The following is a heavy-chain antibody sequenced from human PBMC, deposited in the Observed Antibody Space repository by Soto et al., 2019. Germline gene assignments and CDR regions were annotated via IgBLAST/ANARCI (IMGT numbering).Heavy chain of an antibody. CDR1: GFTFRTNA. Sequence: LRLSCAASGFTFRTNAMHWVLQAPGKGLEWVAVISYDGNNKYYADSVKGRFTISRDNSKNTLYLQMDSLRAEDTAVYYCAKNGYSSGWYGDYWGQGTLVTVSS. V-gene: IGHV3-30*18. CDR3: AKNGYSSGWYGDY. J-gene: IGHJ4*02. CDR2: ISYDGNNK. D-gene: IGHD6-19*01.